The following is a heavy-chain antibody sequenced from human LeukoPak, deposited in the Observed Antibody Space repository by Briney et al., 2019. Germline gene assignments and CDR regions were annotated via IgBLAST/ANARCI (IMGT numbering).Heavy chain of an antibody. D-gene: IGHD3-10*01. V-gene: IGHV4-59*11. Sequence: SETLSLTCTVSGGSISPLYWSWIRQPLGKGLEFIGYIYYSGTTNYNPSLKSRVTLSVDTSKNQFSLKLSSVTAADTAVHYCARGGVAAKYYFDSWGQGTLVTVSS. CDR1: GGSISPLY. CDR3: ARGGVAAKYYFDS. J-gene: IGHJ4*02. CDR2: IYYSGTT.